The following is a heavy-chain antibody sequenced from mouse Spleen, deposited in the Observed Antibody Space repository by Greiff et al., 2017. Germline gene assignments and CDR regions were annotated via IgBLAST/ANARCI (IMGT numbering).Heavy chain of an antibody. CDR2: IYPGSGNT. J-gene: IGHJ4*01. CDR1: GYSFTSYY. D-gene: IGHD2-3*01. CDR3: ARWPWLLRDYAMDY. Sequence: QVQLKESGPELVKPGASVKISCKASGYSFTSYYIHWVKQRPGQGLEWIGWIYPGSGNTKYNEKFKGKATLTADTSSSTAYMQLSSLTSEDSAVYYCARWPWLLRDYAMDYWGQGTSVTVSS. V-gene: IGHV1-66*01.